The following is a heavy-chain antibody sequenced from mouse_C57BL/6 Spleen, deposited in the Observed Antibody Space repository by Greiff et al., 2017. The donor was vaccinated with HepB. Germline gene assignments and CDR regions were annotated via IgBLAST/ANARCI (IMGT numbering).Heavy chain of an antibody. CDR3: AGGYYGSRHWYCDV. Sequence: EVQGVESGGGLVQPGGSMKLSCAASGFTFSDAWMDWVRQSPEKGLGWVAEIRNKAKNHATYYAESVKGRFTISRDDSKSSVYLQMNSLRAEDTGIYYGAGGYYGSRHWYCDVWGTGTTVTVSS. CDR1: GFTFSDAW. CDR2: IRNKAKNHAT. D-gene: IGHD1-1*01. J-gene: IGHJ1*03. V-gene: IGHV6-6*01.